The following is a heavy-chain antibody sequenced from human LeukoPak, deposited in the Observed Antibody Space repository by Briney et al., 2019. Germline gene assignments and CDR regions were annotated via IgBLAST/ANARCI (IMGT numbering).Heavy chain of an antibody. D-gene: IGHD3-10*01. V-gene: IGHV3-48*01. CDR2: ISSSSSTI. CDR1: GLTFSSYS. Sequence: GGSLRLSCAASGLTFSSYSMNWVRQAPGKGLEWVSYISSSSSTIYYADSVKGRFTISRDNAKNSLYLQMNSLRAEDTAVYYCARDREGWLRDYYFDYWGQGTLVTVSS. J-gene: IGHJ4*02. CDR3: ARDREGWLRDYYFDY.